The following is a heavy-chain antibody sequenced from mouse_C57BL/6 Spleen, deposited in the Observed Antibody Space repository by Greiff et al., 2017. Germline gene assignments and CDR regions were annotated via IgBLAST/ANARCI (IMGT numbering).Heavy chain of an antibody. CDR2: IDPETGGT. J-gene: IGHJ4*01. CDR1: GYTFTDYE. CDR3: TRSTVVASGAMDY. V-gene: IGHV1-15*01. Sequence: QVHVKQSGAELVRPGASVTLSCKASGYTFTDYEMHWVKQTPVHGLEWIGAIDPETGGTAYNQKFKGKAILTADKSSSTAYMELRSLTSEDSAVYYCTRSTVVASGAMDYWGQGTSVTVSS. D-gene: IGHD1-1*01.